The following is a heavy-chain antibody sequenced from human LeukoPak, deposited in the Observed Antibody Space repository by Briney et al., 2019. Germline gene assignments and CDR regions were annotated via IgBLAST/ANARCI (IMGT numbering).Heavy chain of an antibody. J-gene: IGHJ4*02. CDR3: AKDASITMVRGVGAVDY. V-gene: IGHV3-30*02. CDR2: IRYDGSNK. Sequence: GGSLRLSCAASGFTFSSYGMHWVRQAPGKGLEWVAFIRYDGSNKYYADSVKGRFTISRDNSKNTLYLQMNSLRAEDTAAYYCAKDASITMVRGVGAVDYWGQGTLVTVSS. D-gene: IGHD3-10*01. CDR1: GFTFSSYG.